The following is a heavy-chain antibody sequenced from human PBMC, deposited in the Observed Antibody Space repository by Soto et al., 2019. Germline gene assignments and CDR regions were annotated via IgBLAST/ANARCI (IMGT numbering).Heavy chain of an antibody. D-gene: IGHD3-3*02. Sequence: SETLSLTCAVYGGSFSGYYWSWIRQPPGKGLEWIGEINHSGSTNYNPSLKSRVTISVDTSKNQFSPKLSSVTAADTAVYYCARYRHFWSGYYYYGMDVWGQGTTVTVS. CDR3: ARYRHFWSGYYYYGMDV. CDR1: GGSFSGYY. J-gene: IGHJ6*02. CDR2: INHSGST. V-gene: IGHV4-34*01.